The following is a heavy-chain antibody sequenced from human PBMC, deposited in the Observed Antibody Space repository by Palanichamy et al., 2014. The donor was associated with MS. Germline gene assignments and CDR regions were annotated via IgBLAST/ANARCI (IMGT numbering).Heavy chain of an antibody. V-gene: IGHV1-69*01. J-gene: IGHJ3*02. D-gene: IGHD3-3*01. CDR1: GGTFSGYV. CDR2: IILQFDKA. Sequence: QVQLVQSGGEVKRPGSSVKVSCKASGGTFSGYVITWVRQAPGQGLEWMGGIILQFDKANYAQKYQGRVTFTADDSTSTAYMELSSLTSEDTAVYYCATGIQLSGVIIMNAFDIWGQGTKVTVSS. CDR3: ATGIQLSGVIIMNAFDI.